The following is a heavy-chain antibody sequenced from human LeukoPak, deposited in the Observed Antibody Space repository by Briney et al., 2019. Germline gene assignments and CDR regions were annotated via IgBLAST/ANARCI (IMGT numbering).Heavy chain of an antibody. CDR3: ARDGGDYGSGSYYAY. CDR2: ISSSGSTI. CDR1: GFTFSSYE. J-gene: IGHJ4*02. V-gene: IGHV3-48*03. D-gene: IGHD3-10*01. Sequence: GGSLRLSCAASGFTFSSYEMNWVRQAPGKGLEWVSYISSSGSTIYYADSVKGRFTISRDNAKKSLYLQMDSLRAEDTAVYYCARDGGDYGSGSYYAYWGQGTLVTVSS.